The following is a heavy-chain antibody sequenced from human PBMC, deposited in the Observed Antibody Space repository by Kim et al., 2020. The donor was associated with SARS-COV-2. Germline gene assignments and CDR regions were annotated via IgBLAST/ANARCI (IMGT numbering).Heavy chain of an antibody. CDR3: ARGRFGAIYYFDP. V-gene: IGHV1-46*01. CDR2: T. J-gene: IGHJ4*02. D-gene: IGHD3-10*01. Sequence: TTYAQKFQGRVTMTRDTSTSTVYMELSNLRSEDTAVYYCARGRFGAIYYFDPWGQGTLVTVSS.